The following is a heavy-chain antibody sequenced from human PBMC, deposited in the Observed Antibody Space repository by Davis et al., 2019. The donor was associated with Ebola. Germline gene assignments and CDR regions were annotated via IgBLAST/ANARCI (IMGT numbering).Heavy chain of an antibody. Sequence: VKVSCKASGYTFTDYYMHWVRQAPGQGLEWMGWMNPNSGNAGYAQKFQGRVTITRNTSINTAYMELSSLRSEDTAVYFCARAARRSSMYNWFDPWGQGTLVTVSS. V-gene: IGHV1-8*03. CDR1: GYTFTDYY. J-gene: IGHJ5*02. D-gene: IGHD2-2*01. CDR2: MNPNSGNA. CDR3: ARAARRSSMYNWFDP.